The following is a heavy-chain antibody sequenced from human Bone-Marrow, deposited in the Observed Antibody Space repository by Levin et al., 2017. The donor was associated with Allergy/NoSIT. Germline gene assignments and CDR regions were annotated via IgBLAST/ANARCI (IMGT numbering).Heavy chain of an antibody. CDR1: GFTFRNYG. Sequence: LSLPCAASGFTFRNYGMHWVRPAPGKGLEWVAVIWYDGSNKNYAESVKGRFTISRDNSRNTLYLQMNSLRAEDTALYYCARDAFITMVRGYLDYWGQGALVTVSS. CDR3: ARDAFITMVRGYLDY. CDR2: IWYDGSNK. D-gene: IGHD3-10*01. J-gene: IGHJ4*02. V-gene: IGHV3-33*01.